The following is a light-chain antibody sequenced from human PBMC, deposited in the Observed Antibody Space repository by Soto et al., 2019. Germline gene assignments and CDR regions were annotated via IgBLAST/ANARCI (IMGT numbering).Light chain of an antibody. CDR1: QDISKY. J-gene: IGKJ1*01. V-gene: IGKV1-33*01. CDR3: QQYDKLVT. Sequence: DVQMTQSPSSLSASIGDRVTITCQASQDISKYLNWYRQKPGKAPDLLMHDASNLETGIPTRFSGGGSDTVFTLTINSLQREDIAKYYCQQYDKLVTFDEGTNV. CDR2: DAS.